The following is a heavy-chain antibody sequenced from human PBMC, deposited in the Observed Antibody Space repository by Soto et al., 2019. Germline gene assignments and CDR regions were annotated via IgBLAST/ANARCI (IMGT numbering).Heavy chain of an antibody. Sequence: GASVKVSCKASGYTFTGYYMHWVRQAPGQGLEWMGWINPNSGGTNYAQKFQGWVTMTRDTSISTAYMELSRLRSDDTAVYYCAREGTKLVVAAHDAFDIWGQGTMVTVSS. J-gene: IGHJ3*02. CDR3: AREGTKLVVAAHDAFDI. V-gene: IGHV1-2*04. D-gene: IGHD2-15*01. CDR2: INPNSGGT. CDR1: GYTFTGYY.